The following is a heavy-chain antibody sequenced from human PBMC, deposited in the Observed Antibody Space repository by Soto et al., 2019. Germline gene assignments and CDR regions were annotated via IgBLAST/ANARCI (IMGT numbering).Heavy chain of an antibody. CDR3: ARDWVHERWFDP. J-gene: IGHJ5*02. D-gene: IGHD1-1*01. V-gene: IGHV4-30-4*01. Sequence: PSETLSLTCTVSGGSVNTGDYYWSWIRQSPGKGLEWIGSIFYSGTTYYNPSLPGRITISIDTSKNQLSLRLTSVTAADTALYYCARDWVHERWFDPWGQGTLVTVSS. CDR1: GGSVNTGDYY. CDR2: IFYSGTT.